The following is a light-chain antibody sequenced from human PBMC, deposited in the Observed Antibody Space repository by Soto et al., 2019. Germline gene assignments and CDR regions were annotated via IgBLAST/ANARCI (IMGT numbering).Light chain of an antibody. CDR1: QSVSSSY. CDR3: QQYNNWPTWT. J-gene: IGKJ1*01. CDR2: GAS. Sequence: IVLTQSPGTLSLSPGERATLSCRASQSVSSSYLAWYQQKPGQAPRLLIYGASSRATGIPDRFSGSGSGTDFTLTISRLEPEDFAVYYCQQYNNWPTWTFGQGTKVDIK. V-gene: IGKV3-20*01.